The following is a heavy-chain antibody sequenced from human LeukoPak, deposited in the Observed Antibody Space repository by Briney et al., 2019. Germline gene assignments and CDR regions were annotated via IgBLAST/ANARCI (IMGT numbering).Heavy chain of an antibody. V-gene: IGHV4-31*03. D-gene: IGHD3-22*01. CDR2: IYYSGST. CDR1: GGSISSGGYY. CDR3: ARADKYYDSSGIDY. J-gene: IGHJ4*02. Sequence: SETLSLTRTVSGGSISSGGYYWSWIRQHPGKGLEWIGYIYYSGSTYYNPSLKSRVTISVDTSKNQFSLKLSSVTAADTAVYYCARADKYYDSSGIDYWGQGTLVTVSS.